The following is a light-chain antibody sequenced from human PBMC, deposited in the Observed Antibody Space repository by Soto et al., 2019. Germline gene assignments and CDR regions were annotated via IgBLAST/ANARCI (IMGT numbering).Light chain of an antibody. CDR2: DVS. CDR1: SSDVGTYNY. Sequence: QSALTQPASVSGSPGQSITISCTGTSSDVGTYNYVSWYQQHAGKVPKLMIYDVSNRPAGVSDRFSGSKSGNTASLTISVLQAEDEADYYCTSYTSSSTLVFGGGTKVTVL. V-gene: IGLV2-14*01. CDR3: TSYTSSSTLV. J-gene: IGLJ2*01.